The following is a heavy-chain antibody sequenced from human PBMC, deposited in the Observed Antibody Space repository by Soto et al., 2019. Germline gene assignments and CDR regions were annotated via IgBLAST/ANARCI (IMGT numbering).Heavy chain of an antibody. CDR1: GDTFTYYY. CDR2: VNPSGGHT. D-gene: IGHD2-21*02. J-gene: IGHJ4*02. Sequence: ASVKVSCKASGDTFTYYYMHWVRQAPGQGLEWMGTVNPSGGHTTYAQHFLGRVTMTRDTSTSTLYMELTSLTSDDTAVYYCARGGHVVVVTAALDYWGQGTLVTVSS. CDR3: ARGGHVVVVTAALDY. V-gene: IGHV1-46*01.